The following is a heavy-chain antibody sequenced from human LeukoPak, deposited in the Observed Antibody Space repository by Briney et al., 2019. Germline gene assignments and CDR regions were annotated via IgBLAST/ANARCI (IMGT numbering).Heavy chain of an antibody. CDR1: GGSISSYY. CDR3: AREVGGGFDP. D-gene: IGHD3-16*01. V-gene: IGHV4-59*01. CDR2: IYYSGST. J-gene: IGHJ5*02. Sequence: SETLSLTCTVSGGSISSYYWSWIRQPPGKGLEWIGYIYYSGSTNYNPSLKSRVTISVDTSKNQFSLKLSSVTAADTAVYYRAREVGGGFDPWGQGTLVTVSS.